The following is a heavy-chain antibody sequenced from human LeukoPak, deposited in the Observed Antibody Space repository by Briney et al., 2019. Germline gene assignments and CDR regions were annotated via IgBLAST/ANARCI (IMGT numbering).Heavy chain of an antibody. J-gene: IGHJ3*02. Sequence: GGSLRLSCTASGFTFSIYGMSWVRQAPGKGLEWVSALSGSSLYTHYADSVKGRFTISRDNSKNTLYLQMNSLRAEDTAVYYCAKSLGYSYGDFDIWGQGTMVTVSS. D-gene: IGHD5-18*01. CDR2: LSGSSLYT. CDR1: GFTFSIYG. CDR3: AKSLGYSYGDFDI. V-gene: IGHV3-23*01.